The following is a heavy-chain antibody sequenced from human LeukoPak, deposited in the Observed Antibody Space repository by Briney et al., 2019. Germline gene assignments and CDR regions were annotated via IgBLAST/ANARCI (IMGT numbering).Heavy chain of an antibody. J-gene: IGHJ4*02. CDR1: GFTFSSYS. Sequence: PGGSLRLSCAASGFTFSSYSMNWVRQAPGKGLEWVSSISSSSSYIYYADSVKGRFTISRDNAKNSLYLQMNSLRAEDTAVYYCASADLYYYDSSGYVPDYWGQGTLVTVSS. V-gene: IGHV3-21*01. CDR3: ASADLYYYDSSGYVPDY. CDR2: ISSSSSYI. D-gene: IGHD3-22*01.